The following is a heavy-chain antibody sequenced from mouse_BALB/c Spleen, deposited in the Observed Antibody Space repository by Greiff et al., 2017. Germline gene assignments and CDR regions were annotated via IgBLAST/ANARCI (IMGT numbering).Heavy chain of an antibody. CDR2: IDPENGDT. Sequence: VHVKQSGAELVRSGASVKLSCTASGFNIKDYYMHWVKQRPEQGLEWIGWIDPENGDTEYAPKFQGKATMTADTSSNTAYLQLSSLTSEDTAVYYCARDGGNYVFFDYWGQGTTLTVSS. J-gene: IGHJ2*01. V-gene: IGHV14-4*02. CDR1: GFNIKDYY. CDR3: ARDGGNYVFFDY. D-gene: IGHD1-1*02.